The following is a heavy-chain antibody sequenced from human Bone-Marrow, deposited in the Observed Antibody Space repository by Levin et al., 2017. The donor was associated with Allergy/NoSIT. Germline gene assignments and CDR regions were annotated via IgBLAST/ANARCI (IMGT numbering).Heavy chain of an antibody. V-gene: IGHV4-34*01. Sequence: ESLKISCAVDGGSFTGYFWTWIRQPPGKGLEWLGEINHSGSTKYNPSLTSRVTISVDTSKKEFSLNLSSVTAADTAVFYCARGGRWSFSYYFDYWGQGTRVTVSS. CDR1: GGSFTGYF. CDR3: ARGGRWSFSYYFDY. CDR2: INHSGST. J-gene: IGHJ4*02. D-gene: IGHD3-10*01.